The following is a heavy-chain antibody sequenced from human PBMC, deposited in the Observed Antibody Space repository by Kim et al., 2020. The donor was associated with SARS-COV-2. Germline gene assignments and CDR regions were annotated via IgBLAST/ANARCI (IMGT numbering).Heavy chain of an antibody. CDR2: IDWNSDTK. CDR3: AKGARVSGIGYFDY. V-gene: IGHV3-9*01. CDR1: GFTFVDYN. J-gene: IGHJ4*02. D-gene: IGHD6-19*01. Sequence: GGSLRLSCAASGFTFVDYNMHWVRQAPGKGLEWVSGIDWNSDTKGYADSVKGRFTISRDNAKNSLYLQMDSLRAEDTAFYYCAKGARVSGIGYFDYWGQGPLVTVST.